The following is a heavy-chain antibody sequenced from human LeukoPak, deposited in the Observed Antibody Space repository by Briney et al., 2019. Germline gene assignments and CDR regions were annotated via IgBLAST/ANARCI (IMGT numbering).Heavy chain of an antibody. CDR2: VSFEGSNK. J-gene: IGHJ4*02. V-gene: IGHV3-30*18. CDR3: AKDMGYYYGSGSYPPENDY. D-gene: IGHD3-10*01. Sequence: GGSLRLSCAASGFTFSRYGMHWVRQAPGKGLEWVAVVSFEGSNKYYADSVKGRFTISRDNAKNTLSLQMNSLRAEDTAVYYCAKDMGYYYGSGSYPPENDYWGQGTLVTVSS. CDR1: GFTFSRYG.